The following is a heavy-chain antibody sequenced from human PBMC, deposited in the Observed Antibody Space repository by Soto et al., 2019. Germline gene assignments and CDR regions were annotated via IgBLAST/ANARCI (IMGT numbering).Heavy chain of an antibody. Sequence: GESLKISCKGSGYNFNTYWISWVRQMPGKGLEWMGRIAPSDRYTHYNPSFQGQVTISADKSISTAYLQWSSLKASDTAMYYCARHGGRWVEDAFDIWGQGTMVTVSS. CDR2: IAPSDRYT. CDR1: GYNFNTYW. CDR3: ARHGGRWVEDAFDI. V-gene: IGHV5-10-1*04. J-gene: IGHJ3*02. D-gene: IGHD1-26*01.